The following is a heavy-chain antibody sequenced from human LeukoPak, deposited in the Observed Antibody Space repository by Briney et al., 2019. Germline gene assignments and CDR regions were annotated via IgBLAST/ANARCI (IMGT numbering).Heavy chain of an antibody. J-gene: IGHJ3*02. D-gene: IGHD2-2*02. Sequence: ASVKVSCKASGYTFTGYYMHWVRQAPGQGLEWMGWINPNSGGTNYVQKFQGRVTMTRDTSISTAYMELSRLRSDDTAVYYCARAFGYCSSTSCYRAFDIWGQGTMVTVSS. CDR2: INPNSGGT. CDR1: GYTFTGYY. CDR3: ARAFGYCSSTSCYRAFDI. V-gene: IGHV1-2*02.